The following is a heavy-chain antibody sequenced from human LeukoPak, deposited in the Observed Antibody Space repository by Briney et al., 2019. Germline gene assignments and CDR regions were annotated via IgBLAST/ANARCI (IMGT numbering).Heavy chain of an antibody. Sequence: QTGGSLRLSCAASGFTFSSYSMNWVRQAPGKGLEWVSYISSSSSTIYYADSVKGRFTISRDNAKNSLYLQMNSLRAEDTAVYYCARARGSIFGVVTGKYYFDYWGQGTLVTVSS. CDR2: ISSSSSTI. V-gene: IGHV3-48*01. D-gene: IGHD3-3*01. CDR1: GFTFSSYS. CDR3: ARARGSIFGVVTGKYYFDY. J-gene: IGHJ4*02.